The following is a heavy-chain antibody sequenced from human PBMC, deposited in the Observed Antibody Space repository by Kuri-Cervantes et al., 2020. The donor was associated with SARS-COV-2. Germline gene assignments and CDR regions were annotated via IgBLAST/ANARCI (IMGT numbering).Heavy chain of an antibody. J-gene: IGHJ4*02. CDR3: ARVTTVTEGY. D-gene: IGHD4-11*01. CDR1: GFTFSSYS. Sequence: GESLKISCAASGFTFSSYSMNWVRQAPGKGLEWVPSISSSSYIYYADSVKGRFTISRDNAKNSLYLQMNSLRAEDTAVYYCARVTTVTEGYWGQGTLVTVSS. CDR2: ISSSSYI. V-gene: IGHV3-21*01.